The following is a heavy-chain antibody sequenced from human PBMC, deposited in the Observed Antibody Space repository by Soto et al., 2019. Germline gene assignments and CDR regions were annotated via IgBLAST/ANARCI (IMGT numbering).Heavy chain of an antibody. V-gene: IGHV4-59*08. CDR2: VYYSGST. Sequence: PSETLSLTCAVSGGSISGYYWSWIRQPPWKGLEWIGYVYYSGSTDYNPSLKSRVTISVDTSKNQFSLKLSSVTAADTAVYYCARTSGRHYYFDSWGQGTLVTVSS. D-gene: IGHD1-26*01. CDR3: ARTSGRHYYFDS. J-gene: IGHJ4*02. CDR1: GGSISGYY.